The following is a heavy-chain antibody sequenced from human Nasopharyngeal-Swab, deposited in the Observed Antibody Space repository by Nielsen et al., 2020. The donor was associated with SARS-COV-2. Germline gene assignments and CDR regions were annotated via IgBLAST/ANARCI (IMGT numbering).Heavy chain of an antibody. CDR2: ALHDGRT. D-gene: IGHD1-26*01. J-gene: IGHJ5*02. CDR3: AKEGSGSPALS. V-gene: IGHV4-4*02. Sequence: WIRQPPGKGLEWIGEALHDGRTSYHSTLESRVTISIDTSRNQFSLRLTSVTAADTAVYYCAKEGSGSPALSWGQGILVTVSS.